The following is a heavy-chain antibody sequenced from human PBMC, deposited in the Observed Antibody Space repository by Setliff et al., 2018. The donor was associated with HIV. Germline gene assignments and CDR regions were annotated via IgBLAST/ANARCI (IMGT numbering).Heavy chain of an antibody. D-gene: IGHD3-10*01. J-gene: IGHJ6*03. CDR3: ASLDGSESPYIYYYYMDV. V-gene: IGHV4-39*01. CDR2: INYRGNT. Sequence: SETLSLTCTVSGGSISTSRYYWGWIRQPPGKGLAWIGSINYRGNTYYNPSLKSRAAISVDTSKNQISLKLSSVTAADTAVYYCASLDGSESPYIYYYYMDVWGEGTAVTVSS. CDR1: GGSISTSRYY.